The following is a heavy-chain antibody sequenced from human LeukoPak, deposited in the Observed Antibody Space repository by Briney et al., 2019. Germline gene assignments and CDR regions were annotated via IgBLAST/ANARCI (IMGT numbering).Heavy chain of an antibody. J-gene: IGHJ4*02. CDR1: GFTLSDYW. CDR3: VRDGWETTPYDC. V-gene: IGHV3-74*01. Sequence: GGSLRLSCAASGFTLSDYWMNWVRQAPGKGPVWVSHISPDGRNIAYADSVKGRFTISRDSAKNTLYLQMNSLRVGDTAVYYCVRDGWETTPYDCWGQGTLVTVSS. D-gene: IGHD2-15*01. CDR2: ISPDGRNI.